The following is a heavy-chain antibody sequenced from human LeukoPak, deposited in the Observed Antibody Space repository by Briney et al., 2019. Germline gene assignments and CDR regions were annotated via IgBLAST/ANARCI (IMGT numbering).Heavy chain of an antibody. V-gene: IGHV3-23*01. CDR1: GFTFSSYA. Sequence: GSLRLSCAASGFTFSSYAMSWVRQAPGKGLEWVSAISGSGGSTYYADSVKGRFTISRDNSKNTLYLQMNSLRAEDTAVYYCAKDGASGSLYDYWGQGTLVTVSS. J-gene: IGHJ4*02. D-gene: IGHD1-26*01. CDR3: AKDGASGSLYDY. CDR2: ISGSGGST.